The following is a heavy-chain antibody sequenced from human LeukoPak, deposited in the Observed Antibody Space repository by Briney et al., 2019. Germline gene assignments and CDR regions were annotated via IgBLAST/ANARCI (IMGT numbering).Heavy chain of an antibody. CDR2: ISLDGATT. D-gene: IGHD3-10*01. CDR3: ARVVPPTDYGSGSYFWDPYYFDY. J-gene: IGHJ4*02. CDR1: GFTFSSYA. Sequence: GGSLRLSCAASGFTFSSYAMSWVRQAPGKGLEWVSGISLDGATTYYAGSVEGRFTISRDNSKNTLYLQMNSLRAEDTAVYYCARVVPPTDYGSGSYFWDPYYFDYWGQGTLVTVSS. V-gene: IGHV3-23*01.